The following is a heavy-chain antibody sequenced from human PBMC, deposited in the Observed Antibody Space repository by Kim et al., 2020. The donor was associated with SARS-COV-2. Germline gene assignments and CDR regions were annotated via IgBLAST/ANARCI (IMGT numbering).Heavy chain of an antibody. V-gene: IGHV1-3*01. CDR2: INAGNGNT. CDR3: ARGGYCSGGSYYPHQGVDY. D-gene: IGHD2-15*01. J-gene: IGHJ4*02. Sequence: ASVKVSCKASGYTFTSYAMHWVRQAPGQRLEWMGWINAGNGNTKYSQKFQGRVTITRDTSASTAYMELSSLRSEDTAVYYCARGGYCSGGSYYPHQGVDYWGQGTLVTVSS. CDR1: GYTFTSYA.